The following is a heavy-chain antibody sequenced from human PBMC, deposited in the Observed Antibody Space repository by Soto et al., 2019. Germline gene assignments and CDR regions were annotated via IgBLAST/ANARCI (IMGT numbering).Heavy chain of an antibody. V-gene: IGHV1-18*01. CDR2: ISAYNGNT. Sequence: ASVKVSCKASGYTFTSYGISWVRQAPGQGLEWMGWISAYNGNTNYAQKLQGRVTMTTDTSTSTAYMELRSLRSDDTAVYYCARGLYVLRFFDWLPNCFDPWGQGTLVTVSS. D-gene: IGHD3-9*01. J-gene: IGHJ5*02. CDR3: ARGLYVLRFFDWLPNCFDP. CDR1: GYTFTSYG.